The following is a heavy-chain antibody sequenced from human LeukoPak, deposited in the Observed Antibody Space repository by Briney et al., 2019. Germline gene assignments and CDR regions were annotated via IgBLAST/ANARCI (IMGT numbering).Heavy chain of an antibody. J-gene: IGHJ6*02. D-gene: IGHD4-11*01. CDR3: AKDKSHSIYYGVDV. CDR2: ISYDGSNK. CDR1: GFTFSSYG. Sequence: GRSLRLSCAASGFTFSSYGMHWVRQAPGKGLEWVAVISYDGSNKYYADSVKGRFTISRDNSKNTLYLQMNSLRAEDTAVYYCAKDKSHSIYYGVDVWGHGTTVTVSS. V-gene: IGHV3-30*18.